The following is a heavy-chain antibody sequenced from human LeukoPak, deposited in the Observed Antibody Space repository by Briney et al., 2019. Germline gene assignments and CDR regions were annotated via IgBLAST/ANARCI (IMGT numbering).Heavy chain of an antibody. CDR2: ISSTGGTT. J-gene: IGHJ3*02. Sequence: GGSLRLSCAASGITFSSYGMSWVRQAPGKGLEWVSSISSTGGTTYYADSVKGRFTISRDNSKNTLYLQMNSLRAEDTAIYYCAKEAFDIWGQGTMVTVSS. CDR1: GITFSSYG. V-gene: IGHV3-23*01. CDR3: AKEAFDI.